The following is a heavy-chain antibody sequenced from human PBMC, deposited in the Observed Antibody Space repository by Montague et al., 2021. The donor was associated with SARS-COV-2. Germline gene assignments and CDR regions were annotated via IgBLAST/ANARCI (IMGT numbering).Heavy chain of an antibody. CDR2: IYHDGNT. CDR3: AKLDGGGY. V-gene: IGHV4-4*02. J-gene: IGHJ1*01. CDR1: GGSIGSSNW. D-gene: IGHD3-10*01. Sequence: SETLSLTCTVSGGSIGSSNWWSWVRQSPGKGLDWIGEIYHDGNTHYKPSLKSRLIMSVDKSKNQFSLRVTSVTAADTAVYYCAKLDGGGYWGQGTLVTVSS.